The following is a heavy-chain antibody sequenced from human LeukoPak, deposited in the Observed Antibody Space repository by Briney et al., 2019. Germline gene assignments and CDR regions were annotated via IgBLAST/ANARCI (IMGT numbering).Heavy chain of an antibody. Sequence: GRSLSLSCAASGFTFSSYAMHWVRQAPGKGLEWVAVISYDGSNKYYADSVKGRFTISRDNSKNTLYLQMNSLRAEDTAVYYCARGIEMATFYFDYWGQGTLVTVSS. V-gene: IGHV3-30-3*01. CDR2: ISYDGSNK. D-gene: IGHD5-24*01. J-gene: IGHJ4*02. CDR1: GFTFSSYA. CDR3: ARGIEMATFYFDY.